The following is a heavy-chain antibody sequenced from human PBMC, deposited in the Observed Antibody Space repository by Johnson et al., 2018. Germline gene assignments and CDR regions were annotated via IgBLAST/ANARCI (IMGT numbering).Heavy chain of an antibody. V-gene: IGHV3-30*03. CDR1: GYTFSSYG. J-gene: IGHJ3*02. Sequence: QVRLVEAGGGVVQPGRSLRLCCAASGYTFSSYGMHWVRQAPGKGLEWVAVISYDGSNKYYADSVKGRFTLSRDNSKTTLYLQMNSLRAEDTAVYYCARRITIFGVVQSGGAFDIWGQGTMVTVSS. CDR2: ISYDGSNK. CDR3: ARRITIFGVVQSGGAFDI. D-gene: IGHD3-3*01.